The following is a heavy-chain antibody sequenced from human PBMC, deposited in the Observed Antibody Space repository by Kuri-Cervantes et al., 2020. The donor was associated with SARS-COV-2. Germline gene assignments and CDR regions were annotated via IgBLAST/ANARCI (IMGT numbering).Heavy chain of an antibody. CDR3: GRVSDDTGHYRPFDY. V-gene: IGHV3-52*01. CDR1: GFTFSSSW. D-gene: IGHD3-9*01. CDR2: IKCDGSEK. J-gene: IGHJ4*02. Sequence: GGSLRLSCAASGFTFSSSWMHWVCQAPEKGLEWVADIKCDGSEKYYVDSVKGRLTISRDNAKNSLYLQVNSLRAEDMTVYYCGRVSDDTGHYRPFDYWGQGTVVTVSS.